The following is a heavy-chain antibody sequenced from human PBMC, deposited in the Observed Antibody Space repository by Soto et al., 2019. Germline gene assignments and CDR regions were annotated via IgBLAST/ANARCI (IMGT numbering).Heavy chain of an antibody. V-gene: IGHV1-2*04. J-gene: IGHJ6*01. CDR2: INANSGVT. CDR1: GYRFTDYY. CDR3: AREGGGATATLDNYCVYVDG. D-gene: IGHD5-12*01. Sequence: QVQLVQSGAEVKEPGASVTVSCRASGYRFTDYYMHWVRQAPGQGLEWMGWINANSGVTKYAQKFQGWVTMTRDTSIRTVYMQRSRLGIDDTDIYYWAREGGGATATLDNYCVYVDGWGTGNTVTVSS.